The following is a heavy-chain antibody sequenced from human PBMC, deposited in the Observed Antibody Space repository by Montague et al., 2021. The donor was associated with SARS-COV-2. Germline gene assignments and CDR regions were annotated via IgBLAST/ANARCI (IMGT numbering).Heavy chain of an antibody. CDR2: IYANGNF. Sequence: SETLSLTCSVSGDSITPYGDSIGGYFWSWIRQPAGKGLEWIGRIYANGNFDYNPSLNSRVSMSMDTSKQEFSMRLISVTAADTAVYYCARRLTGLEPPFDPWGQGTLVTVSS. D-gene: IGHD1-1*01. V-gene: IGHV4-4*07. CDR1: GDSITPYGDSIGGYF. CDR3: ARRLTGLEPPFDP. J-gene: IGHJ5*02.